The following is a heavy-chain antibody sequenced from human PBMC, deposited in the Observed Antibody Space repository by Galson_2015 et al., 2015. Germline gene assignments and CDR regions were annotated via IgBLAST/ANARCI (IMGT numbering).Heavy chain of an antibody. CDR3: AKDHKRTRKVFGIHIVTDHHYRDV. CDR1: GFTFSDYA. J-gene: IGHJ6*03. Sequence: SLRLSCAASGFTFSDYAMNWVRQAPGKGLEWVSAISTGGTTYYADSVKGRFSISRDNSKSMLYLQMNSLRAEETAVYYCAKDHKRTRKVFGIHIVTDHHYRDVWGKGAAVSAPS. D-gene: IGHD3-3*01. CDR2: ISTGGTT. V-gene: IGHV3-23*01.